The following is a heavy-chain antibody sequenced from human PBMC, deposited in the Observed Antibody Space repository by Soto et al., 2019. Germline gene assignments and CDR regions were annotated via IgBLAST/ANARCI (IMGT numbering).Heavy chain of an antibody. D-gene: IGHD2-21*01. Sequence: EVQLVESGGGLVQPGRSLRLSCAASGFTFDDYAMHWVRQAPGKGQEWVSGISWNSGSIGYADSVKGRFTISRDNAKNSLYLQMNSLRAEDTALYYCAKDIGGGAPHYYYGMDVWGQGTTVTVSS. J-gene: IGHJ6*02. CDR3: AKDIGGGAPHYYYGMDV. CDR2: ISWNSGSI. V-gene: IGHV3-9*01. CDR1: GFTFDDYA.